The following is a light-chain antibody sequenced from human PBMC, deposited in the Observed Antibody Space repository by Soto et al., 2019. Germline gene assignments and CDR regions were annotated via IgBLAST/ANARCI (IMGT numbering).Light chain of an antibody. CDR1: QSVSSRF. CDR2: DTS. V-gene: IGKV3-15*01. Sequence: EIVLTQSPGTLSLSPGERATLSCRASQSVSSRFLAWYQQKPGQAPRLLIYDTSSRATGVPARFSGSGSGTEFTLTISSLKAEDFAVYYCQQYNDRPPLTFGGGTKVDIK. J-gene: IGKJ4*01. CDR3: QQYNDRPPLT.